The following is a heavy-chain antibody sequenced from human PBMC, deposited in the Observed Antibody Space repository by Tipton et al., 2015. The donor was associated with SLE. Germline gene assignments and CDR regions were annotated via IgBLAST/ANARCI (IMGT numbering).Heavy chain of an antibody. CDR3: ASYGVDLDY. CDR1: GGSISSTSYY. V-gene: IGHV4-61*05. Sequence: TLSLNCTVSGGSISSTSYYWGWIRQPPGKGLEWIGYIYYSGSTNYNPSLKSRVTISVDTSKNQFSLKLSSVTAADTAVYYCASYGVDLDYWGQGTLVTVSS. D-gene: IGHD3-3*01. J-gene: IGHJ4*02. CDR2: IYYSGST.